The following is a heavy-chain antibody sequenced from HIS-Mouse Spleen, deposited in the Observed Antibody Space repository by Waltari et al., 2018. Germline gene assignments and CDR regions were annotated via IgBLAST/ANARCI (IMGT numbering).Heavy chain of an antibody. CDR2: IYYSGRT. V-gene: IGHV4-39*07. Sequence: QLQLQESGPGLVKPSETLSLTCTVSGGSISSSSYYWGWIRQPPAKGLEWIGSIYYSGRTYSNPSLKIRVTISVDTSKNQFSLRLSSVTAADTAVYYCAREIPYSSSWYDWYFDLWGRGTLVTVSS. CDR3: AREIPYSSSWYDWYFDL. J-gene: IGHJ2*01. CDR1: GGSISSSSYY. D-gene: IGHD6-13*01.